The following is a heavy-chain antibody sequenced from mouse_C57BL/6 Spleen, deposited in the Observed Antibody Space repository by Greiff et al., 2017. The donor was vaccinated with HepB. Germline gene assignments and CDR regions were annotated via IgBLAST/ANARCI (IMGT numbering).Heavy chain of an antibody. CDR3: ARDYYGSSFAY. D-gene: IGHD1-1*01. J-gene: IGHJ3*01. CDR2: IYPGDGDT. Sequence: QVQLKESGPELVKPGASVKISCKASGYAFSSSWMNWVKQRPGKGLEWIGRIYPGDGDTNYNGKFQGKATLTADKASSTAYMQLSSLTSEDSAVYFCARDYYGSSFAYWGQGTLVTVSA. V-gene: IGHV1-82*01. CDR1: GYAFSSSW.